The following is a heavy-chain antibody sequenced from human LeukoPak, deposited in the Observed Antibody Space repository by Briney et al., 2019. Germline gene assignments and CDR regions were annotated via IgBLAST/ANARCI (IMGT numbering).Heavy chain of an antibody. D-gene: IGHD4-17*01. V-gene: IGHV3-11*01. Sequence: GGSLRLSCAASGFTFRDYYMSWIRQAPGKGLEWVSYIFCGSLIYYADSVKGRFTISRDNAENSLSLQMNSLRAEDTAVYYCARAYGDHGKYYFDFWGQGTLVSVSS. CDR1: GFTFRDYY. CDR3: ARAYGDHGKYYFDF. CDR2: IFCGSLI. J-gene: IGHJ4*02.